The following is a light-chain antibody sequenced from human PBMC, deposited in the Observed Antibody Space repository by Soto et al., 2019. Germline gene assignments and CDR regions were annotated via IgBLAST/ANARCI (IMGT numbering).Light chain of an antibody. CDR1: SSNIGSNT. V-gene: IGLV1-44*01. Sequence: QSVLTQPPSASGTPGQRVTISCSGRSSNIGSNTVNWYLQLPGTAPKLLIYTNDQRPSGVPDRFSGSKSGTSASLASSGLQSEDEADYYCAAWDDSLSGPVFGGGTKLTVL. CDR2: TND. CDR3: AAWDDSLSGPV. J-gene: IGLJ2*01.